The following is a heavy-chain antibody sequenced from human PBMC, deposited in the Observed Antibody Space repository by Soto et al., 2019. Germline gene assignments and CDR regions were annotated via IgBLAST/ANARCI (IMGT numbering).Heavy chain of an antibody. CDR2: TSTYNGDT. CDR3: AREGPYTRGWYFDY. J-gene: IGHJ4*02. CDR1: GYPXSSYG. D-gene: IGHD6-19*01. V-gene: IGHV1-18*01. Sequence: GXSXKVSFKASGYPXSSYGVRLVRQAPGQGLEWIGWTSTYNGDTNYAQNLQGIVTMTTDTSTSRAYMELRSMRSGDTAVYYCAREGPYTRGWYFDYWGQGTLVTVSS.